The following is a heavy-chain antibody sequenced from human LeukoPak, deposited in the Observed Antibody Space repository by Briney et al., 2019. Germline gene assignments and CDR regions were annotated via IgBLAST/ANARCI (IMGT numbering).Heavy chain of an antibody. CDR3: ARIRHIAARPNYYYYMDV. D-gene: IGHD6-6*01. CDR1: GGSFSGYY. V-gene: IGHV4-34*01. CDR2: INHSGST. Sequence: SETLSLTCAVYGGSFSGYYWSWIRQPPGKGLEWIGEINHSGSTNHNPSLKSRVTISVDTSKNQFSLKLSSVTAAGTAVYYCARIRHIAARPNYYYYMDVWGKGTTVTVSS. J-gene: IGHJ6*03.